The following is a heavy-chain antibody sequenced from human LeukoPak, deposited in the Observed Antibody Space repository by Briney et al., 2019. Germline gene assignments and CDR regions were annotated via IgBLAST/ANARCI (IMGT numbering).Heavy chain of an antibody. CDR1: GFIFSSYG. CDR3: ARELAAAGTGIDY. J-gene: IGHJ4*02. Sequence: GGSLRLSCAASGFIFSSYGMHWVRQAPGKGLEWVAVIWSHGSNKDYADSVKGRCTISRDDSKNTLYLQMNSLRAEDTAVYYCARELAAAGTGIDYWGQGTLVTVSS. D-gene: IGHD6-13*01. V-gene: IGHV3-33*01. CDR2: IWSHGSNK.